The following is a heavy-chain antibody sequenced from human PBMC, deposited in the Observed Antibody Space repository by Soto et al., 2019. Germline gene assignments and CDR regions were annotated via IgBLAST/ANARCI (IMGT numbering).Heavy chain of an antibody. J-gene: IGHJ6*03. CDR2: INHSGST. CDR1: GGSFSGYY. CDR3: AGGGQDCSSTSCQRYYYMDV. V-gene: IGHV4-34*01. Sequence: PSETLSLTCAAYGGSFSGYYWSWIRQPPGKGLEWIGEINHSGSTNYNPSLKSRVTISVDTSKNQFSLKLSSVTAADTAVYYCAGGGQDCSSTSCQRYYYMDVWGKGTTVTVSS. D-gene: IGHD2-2*01.